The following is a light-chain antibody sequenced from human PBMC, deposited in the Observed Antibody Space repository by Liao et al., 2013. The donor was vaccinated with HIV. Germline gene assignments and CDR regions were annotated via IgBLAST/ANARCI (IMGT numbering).Light chain of an antibody. J-gene: IGLJ2*01. V-gene: IGLV3-21*04. Sequence: SYELTQPPSVSVAPGRTARISCGGNNIVTKVVHWYQQKPGQAPVLVILYDKDRPSGIPARFSGSNSGNTATLTISRVEVGDEADYYCQVWDSGRDQVVFGGGTRLTVV. CDR3: QVWDSGRDQVV. CDR2: YDK. CDR1: NIVTKV.